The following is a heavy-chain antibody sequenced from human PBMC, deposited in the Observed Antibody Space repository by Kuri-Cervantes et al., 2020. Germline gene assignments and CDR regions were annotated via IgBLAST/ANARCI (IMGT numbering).Heavy chain of an antibody. CDR2: IIPSGGST. D-gene: IGHD3-22*01. CDR1: GGTFSSYA. CDR3: ARGKVVISPFDY. V-gene: IGHV1-46*01. J-gene: IGHJ4*02. Sequence: ASVKVSCKASGGTFSSYAISWVRQAPGQGLEWMGIIIPSGGSTSYAQKFQGRVTMTRDTSTSTVYMELSSLRSEDTAVYYCARGKVVISPFDYWGQGTLVTVSS.